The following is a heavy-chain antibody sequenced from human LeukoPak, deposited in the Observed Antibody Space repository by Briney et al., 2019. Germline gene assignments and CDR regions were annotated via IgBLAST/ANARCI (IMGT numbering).Heavy chain of an antibody. Sequence: PGGSLRLSCAASGFTFDDYAMHWVRQAPGKGLEWVSGISWNSGSIGYADSVKGRFTISRDNAKNSLYLQMNSLRAEDTAVYYCARDSGYGGYFDYWGQGTLVTVSS. D-gene: IGHD4-23*01. CDR1: GFTFDDYA. V-gene: IGHV3-9*01. J-gene: IGHJ4*02. CDR3: ARDSGYGGYFDY. CDR2: ISWNSGSI.